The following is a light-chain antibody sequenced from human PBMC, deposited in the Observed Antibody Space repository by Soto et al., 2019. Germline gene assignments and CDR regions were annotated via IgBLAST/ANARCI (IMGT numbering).Light chain of an antibody. V-gene: IGLV2-14*01. CDR2: DVS. Sequence: QSALTQPASVAGSPGQSITISCTGTSSDVGCYNYVSWYQQHPGKAPKLMIYDVSNRPSGVSNRFSGSKSGNTASLTSSGLQAEDEADYYCSSYTSSSTLDVFGGGTKVTVL. CDR1: SSDVGCYNY. CDR3: SSYTSSSTLDV. J-gene: IGLJ2*01.